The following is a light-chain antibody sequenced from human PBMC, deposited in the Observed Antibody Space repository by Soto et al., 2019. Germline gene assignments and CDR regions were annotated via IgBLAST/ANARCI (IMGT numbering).Light chain of an antibody. Sequence: QSVLTQPASVSGSPGQSITISCTGTSSDVGGYNYVSWYQQLPGKAPKLMIYDVSNRPSGVSNRFSGSKSGNTASLTISGLQAEDGADYYCSSYTSSSTLFGTGTKVTVL. J-gene: IGLJ1*01. CDR1: SSDVGGYNY. V-gene: IGLV2-14*01. CDR2: DVS. CDR3: SSYTSSSTL.